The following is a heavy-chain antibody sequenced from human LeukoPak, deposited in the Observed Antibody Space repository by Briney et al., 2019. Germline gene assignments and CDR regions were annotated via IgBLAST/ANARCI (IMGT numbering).Heavy chain of an antibody. J-gene: IGHJ4*02. CDR3: ARFYDSSGYPDY. CDR1: GGSISSGDYY. D-gene: IGHD3-22*01. Sequence: SETLSLTCTVSGGSISSGDYYWSWIRQPPGKGLEWIGYIYYSGSTYYNPSLKSRVTISVDTSKNQFSLKLSSVTAADTAVYYCARFYDSSGYPDYWGRGTLVTVSS. V-gene: IGHV4-30-4*01. CDR2: IYYSGST.